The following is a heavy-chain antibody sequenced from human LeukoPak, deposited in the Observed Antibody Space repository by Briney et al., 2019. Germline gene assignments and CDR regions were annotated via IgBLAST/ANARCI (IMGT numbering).Heavy chain of an antibody. Sequence: GGSLRLSCAASGFTVSSNYMSWVRQAPGKGLEWVSVIYSGGSAYYADSVKGRFTISRDNSKNTLYLQMNSLRAEDTAVYYCARCTYVSDYFDYWGQGTLVTVSS. J-gene: IGHJ4*02. CDR2: IYSGGSA. V-gene: IGHV3-53*01. CDR1: GFTVSSNY. D-gene: IGHD3-10*02. CDR3: ARCTYVSDYFDY.